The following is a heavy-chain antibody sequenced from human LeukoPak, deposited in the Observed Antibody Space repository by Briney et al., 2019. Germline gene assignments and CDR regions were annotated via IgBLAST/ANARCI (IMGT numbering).Heavy chain of an antibody. Sequence: SETLSLTCTVSGGSISSHYWSWIRQPPGTGLEWIGYVYHSGSTNYNPSLKSRVTISVDTSKHQFSLKLRYVTAADTAVYYCARRIWGPIDYWGPGTLVTVSS. CDR3: ARRIWGPIDY. CDR1: GGSISSHY. D-gene: IGHD3-16*01. J-gene: IGHJ4*02. V-gene: IGHV4-59*08. CDR2: VYHSGST.